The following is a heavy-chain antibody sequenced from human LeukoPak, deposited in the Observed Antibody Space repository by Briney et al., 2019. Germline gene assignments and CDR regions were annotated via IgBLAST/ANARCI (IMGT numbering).Heavy chain of an antibody. CDR1: GFTYSTYA. V-gene: IGHV3-23*01. CDR2: ISGSGDRT. Sequence: GGSLRLSCATSGFTYSTYAMSWVRQAPGKGLEWVSTISGSGDRTYYADSVKGRFTISRDNSKNTLYLQMNSLRAEDTALYYCARPEGITMVRGVIYWGQGTLVTVSS. CDR3: ARPEGITMVRGVIY. J-gene: IGHJ4*02. D-gene: IGHD3-10*01.